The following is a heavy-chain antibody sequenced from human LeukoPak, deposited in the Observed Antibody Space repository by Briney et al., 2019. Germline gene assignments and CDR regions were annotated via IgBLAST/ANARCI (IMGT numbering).Heavy chain of an antibody. CDR2: ISAYNGNT. CDR3: ARKDYGSGSYYYFDY. CDR1: GYTFTSYG. V-gene: IGHV1-18*01. D-gene: IGHD3-10*01. J-gene: IGHJ4*02. Sequence: GASVKVSCKASGYTFTSYGISWVRQAPGQGLEWMGWISAYNGNTNYAQKLQGRVTMTTDTSTSIAYMELRSLRSDDTAVYYCARKDYGSGSYYYFDYWGQGTLVTVSS.